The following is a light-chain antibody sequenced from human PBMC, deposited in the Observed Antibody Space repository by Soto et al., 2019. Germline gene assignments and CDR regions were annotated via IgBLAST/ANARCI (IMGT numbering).Light chain of an antibody. CDR3: SSYTRSTTHVV. CDR2: DVS. Sequence: QSALTQPASVSGSPGQSITISCTGTSSDVGGYNYVSWYQQHPGKAPKLMIYDVSNRPSGVSNRFSGSKSGNRASLTISGLQAEDEADYYCSSYTRSTTHVVFGGGTKLTVL. J-gene: IGLJ2*01. CDR1: SSDVGGYNY. V-gene: IGLV2-14*03.